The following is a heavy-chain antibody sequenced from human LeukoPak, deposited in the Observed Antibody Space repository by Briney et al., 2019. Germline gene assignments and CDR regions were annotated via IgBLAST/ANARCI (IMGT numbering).Heavy chain of an antibody. CDR2: IIPILGIA. CDR3: AREISPYSSSSDY. Sequence: ASVKVSCKASGGTFSSYAISWVRQAPGQGLEWMGRIIPILGIANYAQKFQGRVTITADKSTSTAYMELSSLRSEDTAVYYCAREISPYSSSSDYWGQGTLVTVSS. D-gene: IGHD6-13*01. J-gene: IGHJ4*02. CDR1: GGTFSSYA. V-gene: IGHV1-69*04.